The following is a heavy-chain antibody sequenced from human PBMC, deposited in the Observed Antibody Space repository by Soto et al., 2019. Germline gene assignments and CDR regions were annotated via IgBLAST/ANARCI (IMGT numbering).Heavy chain of an antibody. V-gene: IGHV3-7*01. D-gene: IGHD3-9*01. CDR2: INQDGSDK. J-gene: IGHJ4*02. CDR3: ARDRGRDILTGCHTRDDYPSFDY. Sequence: EVQRVESGGGLIQPGESLRLSCAASGFTFSSYWMSWVRQAPGKGLEWVANINQDGSDKYYVQSVKGRFTISRDNAKNSLYLQMNSLRAEDTAVYYCARDRGRDILTGCHTRDDYPSFDYWGQGTLVTVSS. CDR1: GFTFSSYW.